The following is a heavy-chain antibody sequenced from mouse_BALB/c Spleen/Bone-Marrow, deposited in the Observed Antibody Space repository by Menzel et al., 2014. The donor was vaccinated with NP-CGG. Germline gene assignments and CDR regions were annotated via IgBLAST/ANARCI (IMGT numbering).Heavy chain of an antibody. CDR3: ARGLYGNSGY. D-gene: IGHD2-1*01. J-gene: IGHJ2*01. CDR1: GYTFTSYW. CDR2: IDPSDSYT. V-gene: IGHV1-69*02. Sequence: VQLVESGAELVKPGASVKLSCKASGYTFTSYWMHWVKQRPGQGLEWIGEIDPSDSYTNYNQKFKGKATLTVDKSSSTAYMQLSSLTSEDSAVYYCARGLYGNSGYWGQGTTLTVSS.